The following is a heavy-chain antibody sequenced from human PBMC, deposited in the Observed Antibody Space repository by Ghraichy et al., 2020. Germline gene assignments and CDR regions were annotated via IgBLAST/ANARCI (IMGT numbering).Heavy chain of an antibody. CDR2: ISYDGSNK. Sequence: GGSLRLSCAASGFTFSSYAMHWVRQAPGKGLEWVAVISYDGSNKYYADSVKGRFTISRDNSKNTLYLQMNSLRAEDTAVYYCARAPIAVAGRGHFDYWGQGTLVTVSS. D-gene: IGHD6-19*01. V-gene: IGHV3-30*04. CDR3: ARAPIAVAGRGHFDY. CDR1: GFTFSSYA. J-gene: IGHJ4*02.